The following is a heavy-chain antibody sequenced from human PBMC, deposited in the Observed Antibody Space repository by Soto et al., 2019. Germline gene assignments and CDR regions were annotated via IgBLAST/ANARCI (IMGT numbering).Heavy chain of an antibody. CDR1: GFTFSSYS. D-gene: IGHD6-13*01. CDR2: ISSSSSTI. Sequence: GGSLRLSCAASGFTFSSYSMSWVRQAPGKGLEWVSYISSSSSTIYYADSVKGRFTISRDNAKNSLYLQMNSLRDEDTAVYYCARDVEYSSSWYFNYYGMDVWGQGTTVTVSS. V-gene: IGHV3-48*02. CDR3: ARDVEYSSSWYFNYYGMDV. J-gene: IGHJ6*02.